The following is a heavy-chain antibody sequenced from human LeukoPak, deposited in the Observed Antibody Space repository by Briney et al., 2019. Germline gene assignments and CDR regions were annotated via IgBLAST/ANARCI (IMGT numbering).Heavy chain of an antibody. Sequence: GGSLRLSCAASGFTFSDYYMTWIRQAPGKGLEWLSYISSSGDNMYYADSVKGRFTISRDNAKNSLYLQMNSLRAEDTAVYYCMRSHAPHLTGHLSDDFNYWGQGTLVTVSS. D-gene: IGHD3-9*01. CDR2: ISSSGDNM. V-gene: IGHV3-11*01. CDR1: GFTFSDYY. J-gene: IGHJ4*02. CDR3: MRSHAPHLTGHLSDDFNY.